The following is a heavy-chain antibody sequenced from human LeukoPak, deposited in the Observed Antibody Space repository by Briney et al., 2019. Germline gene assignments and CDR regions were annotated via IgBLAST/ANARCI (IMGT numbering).Heavy chain of an antibody. Sequence: SETLSLTCTVSGGSISSYYWSWIRQPAGKGLEWIGRIYTSGSTNYNPSLKSRVTMSVDTSKNQFSLKLSSVTAADTAVYYCARVGYCSSTSCYEDYWGQGTLVTVSS. D-gene: IGHD2-2*01. J-gene: IGHJ4*02. CDR2: IYTSGST. V-gene: IGHV4-4*07. CDR1: GGSISSYY. CDR3: ARVGYCSSTSCYEDY.